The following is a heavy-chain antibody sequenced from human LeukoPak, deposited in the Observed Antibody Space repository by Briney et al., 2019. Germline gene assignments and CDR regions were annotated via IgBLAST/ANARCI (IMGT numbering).Heavy chain of an antibody. Sequence: SETLSLTCTVSGGSISSSSYYWGWIRQPPGKGLEWIGSIYYSGSTYYNPSLKSRVTISVDTSKNQFSLKLSSVTAADTAVYYCARVYTPPRGWLPGVYFDYWGQGTLVTVSS. CDR1: GGSISSSSYY. CDR2: IYYSGST. D-gene: IGHD5-12*01. V-gene: IGHV4-39*07. J-gene: IGHJ4*02. CDR3: ARVYTPPRGWLPGVYFDY.